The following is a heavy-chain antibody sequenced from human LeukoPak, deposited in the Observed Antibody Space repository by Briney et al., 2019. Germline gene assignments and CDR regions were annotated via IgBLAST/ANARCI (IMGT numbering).Heavy chain of an antibody. D-gene: IGHD5-12*01. CDR3: ARRRVLIVATMHGFDP. Sequence: SETLSLTCTVSGGSISSGGYYWSWVRQPPGKGLEWIGEIYHSGSTNYNPSLKSRVTISVDKSKNQFSLKLSSVTAADTAVYYCARRRVLIVATMHGFDPWGQGTLVTVSS. CDR1: GGSISSGGYY. CDR2: IYHSGST. J-gene: IGHJ5*02. V-gene: IGHV4-39*07.